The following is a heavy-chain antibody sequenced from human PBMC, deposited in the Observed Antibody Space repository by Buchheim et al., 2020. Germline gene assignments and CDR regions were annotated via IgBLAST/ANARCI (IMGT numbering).Heavy chain of an antibody. CDR2: ISYDRSAE. CDR1: GFTFSSFG. Sequence: QVQLVESGGGVVQPGRSLRLSCAASGFTFSSFGMHWVRQAPGKGLEWVAVISYDRSAEYYADSVKGRFTISRDNSKNTLYLQMNSLRVEDTAVYYCAKKPQGITKSYYHYYMDVWGKGTT. J-gene: IGHJ6*03. CDR3: AKKPQGITKSYYHYYMDV. V-gene: IGHV3-30*18.